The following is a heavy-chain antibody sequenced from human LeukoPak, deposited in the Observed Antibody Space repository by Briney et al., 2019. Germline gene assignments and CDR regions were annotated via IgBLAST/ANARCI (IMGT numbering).Heavy chain of an antibody. CDR3: ARGPGMATIKD. D-gene: IGHD5-24*01. Sequence: SQTLSLTCTVSGGSISSGDYYWSWIRQPPGKGLECIGNIYYSGSTNYNPSLKSRVTISIDTSKNQFSLKLSSVTAADTAVYYCARGPGMATIKDWGQGTLVTASS. V-gene: IGHV4-61*08. CDR2: IYYSGST. CDR1: GGSISSGDYY. J-gene: IGHJ4*02.